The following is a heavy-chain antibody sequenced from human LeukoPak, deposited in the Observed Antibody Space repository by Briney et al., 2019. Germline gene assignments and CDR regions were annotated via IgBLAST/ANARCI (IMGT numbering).Heavy chain of an antibody. Sequence: SETLSLTCTVSSGSISSYCWSWIRQPPGKGLEWIGYIYYSGSTNYNPSLKSRVTISVDTSKNQFSLKLSSVTAADTAVYYCARGSRYSSSWYFGYWGQGTLVTVSS. V-gene: IGHV4-59*01. CDR2: IYYSGST. J-gene: IGHJ4*02. D-gene: IGHD6-13*01. CDR3: ARGSRYSSSWYFGY. CDR1: SGSISSYC.